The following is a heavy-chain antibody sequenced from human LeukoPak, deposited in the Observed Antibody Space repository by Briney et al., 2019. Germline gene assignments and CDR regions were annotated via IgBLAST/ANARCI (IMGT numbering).Heavy chain of an antibody. CDR3: ARGVSYDYVWGSYRAGAFDI. CDR1: GFTFSSYS. V-gene: IGHV3-21*01. CDR2: ISSSSSYI. Sequence: GGSLRLSCAASGFTFSSYSMNWVRQAPGKGLEWVSSISSSSSYIYYADSVKGRFTISRDNSKNTLYLQMNSLRAEDTAVYYCARGVSYDYVWGSYRAGAFDIWGQGTMVTVSS. J-gene: IGHJ3*02. D-gene: IGHD3-16*02.